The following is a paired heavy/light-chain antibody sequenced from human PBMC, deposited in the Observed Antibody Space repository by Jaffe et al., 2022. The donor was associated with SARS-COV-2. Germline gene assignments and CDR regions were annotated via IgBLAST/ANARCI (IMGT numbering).Light chain of an antibody. J-gene: IGLJ2*01. Sequence: QSALTQPASVSGSQGQSITISCTGSSSDVGAYKYVSWYQQHPGKAPKLMIYDVSNRPSGVSDRFSGSKSGNTASLTISGLQAEDEADYYCSSYTTTTTLVFGGGTKVTVL. CDR1: SSDVGAYKY. CDR3: SSYTTTTTLV. V-gene: IGLV2-14*03. CDR2: DVS.
Heavy chain of an antibody. D-gene: IGHD1-26*01. Sequence: EVQLVESGGNLVQPGGSLRLSCAASGFTVSANYMTWVRQAPGKGLEWVSVIYAGGSTHYADSVTGRFTISRDDSKNTLYLQMNSLRVEDTAIYYCAGWGLIAPSPNFLQYWGQGTLVTVSS. J-gene: IGHJ4*02. CDR2: IYAGGST. CDR3: AGWGLIAPSPNFLQY. CDR1: GFTVSANY. V-gene: IGHV3-66*02.